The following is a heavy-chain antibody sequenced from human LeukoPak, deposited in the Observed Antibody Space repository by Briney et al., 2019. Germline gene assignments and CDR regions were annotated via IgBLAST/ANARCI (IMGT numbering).Heavy chain of an antibody. J-gene: IGHJ4*02. CDR3: ARFRTWGDKAFDY. CDR1: GFTFNAFG. D-gene: IGHD2-21*02. Sequence: GGSLRLSCAASGFTFNAFGMNWVRQAPGKGLEWVSYIGTTSGAIYYADFVKGRFTISRDSAKNSLYLQMNSLRAEDTAVYYCARFRTWGDKAFDYWGQGTLVTVSS. V-gene: IGHV3-48*01. CDR2: IGTTSGAI.